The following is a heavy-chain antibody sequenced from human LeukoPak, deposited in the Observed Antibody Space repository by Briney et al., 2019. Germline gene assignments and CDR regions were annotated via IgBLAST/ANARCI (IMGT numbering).Heavy chain of an antibody. Sequence: ASVKVSCKGSGYTFTSYHINWVRQATGQGLEWMGWMNPNSGDTGYAQKFQGRLTMTRNTSISTVYMKLSSLRSEDTAVYYCARFSCSSTDCYYHYYYGMDVWGQGTTVTVSS. J-gene: IGHJ6*02. D-gene: IGHD2-2*01. V-gene: IGHV1-8*01. CDR3: ARFSCSSTDCYYHYYYGMDV. CDR2: MNPNSGDT. CDR1: GYTFTSYH.